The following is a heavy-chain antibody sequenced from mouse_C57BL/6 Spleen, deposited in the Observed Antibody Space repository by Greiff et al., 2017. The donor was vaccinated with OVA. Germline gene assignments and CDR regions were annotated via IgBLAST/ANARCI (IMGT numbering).Heavy chain of an antibody. CDR2: INPNNGGT. V-gene: IGHV1-22*01. J-gene: IGHJ2*01. Sequence: VQLQQSGPELVKPGASVKMSCKASGYTFTDYNMHWVKQSHGKSLEWIGYINPNNGGTSYNQKFKGKATLTVNKSSSTAYMELRSLTSEDSEVYYCERGDYYGSSSDYWGQGTTLTVSS. CDR1: GYTFTDYN. D-gene: IGHD1-1*01. CDR3: ERGDYYGSSSDY.